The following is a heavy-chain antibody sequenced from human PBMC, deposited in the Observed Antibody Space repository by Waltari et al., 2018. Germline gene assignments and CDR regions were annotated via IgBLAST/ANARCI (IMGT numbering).Heavy chain of an antibody. D-gene: IGHD4-4*01. V-gene: IGHV4-38-2*02. Sequence: QVQLQESGPGLVKPSETLSLTCTVSGYSISSGYYWGWIRQPPGKGLEWIGSIYHSGSTYYNPSLKSRVTISVDTSKNQFSLKLSSVTAADTAVYYCAREQTTVWYYYMDVWGKGTTVTISS. CDR2: IYHSGST. CDR3: AREQTTVWYYYMDV. CDR1: GYSISSGYY. J-gene: IGHJ6*03.